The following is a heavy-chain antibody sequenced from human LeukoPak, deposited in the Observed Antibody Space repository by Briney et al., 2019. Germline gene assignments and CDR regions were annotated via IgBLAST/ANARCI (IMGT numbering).Heavy chain of an antibody. CDR3: ARDQGSVFYYYMDV. CDR2: ISYDGSNK. CDR1: GFTLSDYY. Sequence: GGSLRLSCAASGFTLSDYYMSWIRQAPGKGLEWVAVISYDGSNKYYADSVKGRFTISRDNSKNTLYLQMNSLRAEDTAVYYCARDQGSVFYYYMDVWGKGTTVTVSS. V-gene: IGHV3-30-3*01. J-gene: IGHJ6*03. D-gene: IGHD6-6*01.